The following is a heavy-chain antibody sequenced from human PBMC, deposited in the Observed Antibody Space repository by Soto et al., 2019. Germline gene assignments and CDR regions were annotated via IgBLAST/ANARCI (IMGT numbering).Heavy chain of an antibody. D-gene: IGHD1-26*01. Sequence: GESLKISCKGSGYSFTSYWIGWVRQMPGKGLEWMGIIYPGDSDTRYSPSFQGQVTISADKSISTAYLQWSSLKASDTAMYYCAGVAATTPGQYYYYGMDVWGQGTTVTVSS. CDR2: IYPGDSDT. CDR3: AGVAATTPGQYYYYGMDV. CDR1: GYSFTSYW. J-gene: IGHJ6*02. V-gene: IGHV5-51*01.